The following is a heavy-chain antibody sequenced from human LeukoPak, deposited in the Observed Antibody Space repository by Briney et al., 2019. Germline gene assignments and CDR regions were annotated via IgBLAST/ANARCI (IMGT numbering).Heavy chain of an antibody. CDR3: ARDSSGYDGGEPYYFDS. Sequence: SETLSLTCTVSGGSIRSNNYYWGWIRQTPGKGLEWIGSIYHNGYTYYNPSLTSRVTISVDTPKSQFSLKLRSVTAADTAVFYCARDSSGYDGGEPYYFDSWGQGILVTVSS. CDR2: IYHNGYT. D-gene: IGHD3-22*01. V-gene: IGHV4-39*07. CDR1: GGSIRSNNYY. J-gene: IGHJ4*02.